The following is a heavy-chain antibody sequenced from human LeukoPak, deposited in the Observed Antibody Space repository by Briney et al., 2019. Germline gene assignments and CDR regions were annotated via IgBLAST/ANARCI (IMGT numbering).Heavy chain of an antibody. V-gene: IGHV1-46*01. CDR2: INPSGGST. Sequence: ASVKVSCKASGHTFTSYYIHWVRQAPGQGLEWMGIINPSGGSTTYAQKFQGRVAMTRDTSTGTVYMVLSSLRSEDTAVYYCARAPRSRAYYDFWSGFDYWGQGTLVTVSS. D-gene: IGHD3-3*01. CDR1: GHTFTSYY. J-gene: IGHJ4*02. CDR3: ARAPRSRAYYDFWSGFDY.